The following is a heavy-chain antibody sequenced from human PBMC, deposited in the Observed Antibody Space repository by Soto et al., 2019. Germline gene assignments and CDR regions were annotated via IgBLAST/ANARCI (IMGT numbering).Heavy chain of an antibody. D-gene: IGHD3-10*01. Sequence: PSETLSLTCTVSGGSISSYYWSWIRQPPGKGLEWIGYIYYSGSTNYNPSLKSRVTISVDTSKNQFSLKLSSVTAADTAVYYCARDLLAVRGVKNYYCGMDVWGQGTTVTVSS. CDR1: GGSISSYY. V-gene: IGHV4-59*01. CDR3: ARDLLAVRGVKNYYCGMDV. J-gene: IGHJ6*02. CDR2: IYYSGST.